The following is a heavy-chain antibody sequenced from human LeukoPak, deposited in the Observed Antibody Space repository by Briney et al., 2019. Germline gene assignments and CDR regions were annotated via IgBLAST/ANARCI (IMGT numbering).Heavy chain of an antibody. J-gene: IGHJ6*03. CDR1: GGSFSGYY. Sequence: SETLSLTCAVYGGSFSGYYWSWIRQPPGKGLEWIGEINHSGSTNYNPSLKSRVTISVDTSKNQFSLKLSSVTAADTAVYYCARHSVVVGYYYYYMDVWGKGTTVTISS. V-gene: IGHV4-34*01. D-gene: IGHD2-15*01. CDR2: INHSGST. CDR3: ARHSVVVGYYYYYMDV.